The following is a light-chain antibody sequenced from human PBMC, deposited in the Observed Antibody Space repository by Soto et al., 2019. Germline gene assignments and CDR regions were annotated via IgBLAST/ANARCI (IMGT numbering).Light chain of an antibody. CDR2: TAS. CDR1: QNISSNY. V-gene: IGKV3-20*01. J-gene: IGKJ1*01. Sequence: EIVLTQSPGTLSLSPGERATLSCRASQNISSNYLAWYQQRPGQAPRLLIYTASTRATGIPDRFSGSGSGTDFTLTISRLEPEDFAVYYCHQFGSSPGTFGQGTKVEIK. CDR3: HQFGSSPGT.